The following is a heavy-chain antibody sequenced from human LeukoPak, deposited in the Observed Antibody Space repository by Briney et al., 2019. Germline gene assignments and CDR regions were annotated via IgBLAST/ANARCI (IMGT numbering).Heavy chain of an antibody. CDR3: AREGYSDAFDI. CDR2: ISSSGSTI. CDR1: GFTFSSYE. J-gene: IGHJ3*02. D-gene: IGHD5-18*01. V-gene: IGHV3-48*03. Sequence: GGSLRLSCAASGFTFSSYEMNWVRQAPGKGLEWVSYISSSGSTIYYADSVKGRFTISRDNAKNLLYLQMNSLRAEDTAVYYCAREGYSDAFDIWGQGTMVTVSS.